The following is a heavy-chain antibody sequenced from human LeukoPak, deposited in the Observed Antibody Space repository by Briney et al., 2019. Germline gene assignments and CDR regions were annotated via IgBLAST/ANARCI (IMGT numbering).Heavy chain of an antibody. CDR3: ARKKGYYDYVWGSYRYTGNAFDI. Sequence: PSETLSLTCTVSGGSISSSSYYWGWIRQPPGKGLEWIGSIYYSGSAYYNPSLKSRVTISVDTSKNQFSLKLSSVTAADTAVYYCARKKGYYDYVWGSYRYTGNAFDIWGQGTMVTVSS. CDR1: GGSISSSSYY. CDR2: IYYSGSA. D-gene: IGHD3-16*02. V-gene: IGHV4-39*01. J-gene: IGHJ3*02.